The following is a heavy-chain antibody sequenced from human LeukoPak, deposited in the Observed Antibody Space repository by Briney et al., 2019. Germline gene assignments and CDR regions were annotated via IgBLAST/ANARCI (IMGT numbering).Heavy chain of an antibody. CDR1: GFSVTSKY. CDR3: ARGGVVVALGSYGMDV. Sequence: GGSLRLSCAASGFSVTSKYVNWVGQAPGKGLEWVSVIYIDGNTYYADSVKGRFTISRDNAKNTLYLQMNTLRAEDTAVYYCARGGVVVALGSYGMDVWGQGTTVTVSS. J-gene: IGHJ6*02. V-gene: IGHV3-53*01. CDR2: IYIDGNT. D-gene: IGHD2-15*01.